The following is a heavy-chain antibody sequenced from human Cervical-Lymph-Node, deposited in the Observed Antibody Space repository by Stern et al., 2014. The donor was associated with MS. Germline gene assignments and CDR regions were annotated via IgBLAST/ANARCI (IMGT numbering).Heavy chain of an antibody. V-gene: IGHV3-13*01. CDR2: IGTAGDT. CDR1: GFTFSSYD. CDR3: ARGTVRSGSPSGMFDY. J-gene: IGHJ4*02. Sequence: EVQLVESEGGLVQPGGSLRLSCAASGFTFSSYDMHWVRQATGKGLEWVSAIGTAGDTYYPGSVKGRFTISRENAKNSLYLQMNSLRAGDTAVYYCARGTVRSGSPSGMFDYWGQGTLVTVSS. D-gene: IGHD3-10*01.